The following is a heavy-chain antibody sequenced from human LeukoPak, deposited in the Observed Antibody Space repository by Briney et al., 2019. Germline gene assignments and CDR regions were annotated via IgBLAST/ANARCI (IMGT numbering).Heavy chain of an antibody. CDR2: IYSGGST. V-gene: IGHV3-53*01. J-gene: IGHJ4*02. CDR3: ARVYLVTYPSDF. D-gene: IGHD3-9*01. Sequence: GGSLRLSCAASGFTVSSNYMSWVRQAPGKGLEWVSVIYSGGSTYYADSVKGRFTISRDNAKNTLCLQMNSLRAEDTAMYYCARVYLVTYPSDFRGQGTLVTVSS. CDR1: GFTVSSNY.